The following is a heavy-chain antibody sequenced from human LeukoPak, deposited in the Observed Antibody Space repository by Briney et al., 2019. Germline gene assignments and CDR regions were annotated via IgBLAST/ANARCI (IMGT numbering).Heavy chain of an antibody. CDR1: GFTFSSSG. V-gene: IGHV3-30*03. CDR2: ISYGGSNK. J-gene: IGHJ4*02. CDR3: AGATFDY. Sequence: GSLRLSCAASGFTFSSSGMHLVRQAPGKGLEWVAVISYGGSNKYYTDSVKGRFTISRDNSKNTLYLQMNSLRAEDTAVYYCAGATFDYWGQGTLVTVSS.